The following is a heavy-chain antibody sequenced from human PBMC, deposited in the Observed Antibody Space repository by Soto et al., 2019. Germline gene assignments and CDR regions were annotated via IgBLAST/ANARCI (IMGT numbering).Heavy chain of an antibody. J-gene: IGHJ3*02. CDR2: ISSSSSYI. CDR1: GFTFSSYS. D-gene: IGHD3-3*01. V-gene: IGHV3-21*01. Sequence: PGGSLRLSCAASGFTFSSYSMNWVRQAPGKGLEWVSSISSSSSYIYYADSVKGRFTISRDNAKNSLYLQMNSLRAEDTAVYYCARATSIFGVVNGRPAFDIWGQGTMVTVSS. CDR3: ARATSIFGVVNGRPAFDI.